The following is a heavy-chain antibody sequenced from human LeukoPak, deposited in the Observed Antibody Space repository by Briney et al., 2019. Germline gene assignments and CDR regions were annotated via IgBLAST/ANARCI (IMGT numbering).Heavy chain of an antibody. CDR2: IYKSGTT. CDR1: RGSIRWEY. J-gene: IGHJ4*02. CDR3: AREQSYHDTSGHSYFFVS. Sequence: SESLSLTCLVTRGSIRWEYWSWMRQSAGKGLEWIGRIYKSGTTNYNPSFRSRVTMSVDTSKNHFSLTLTSVTAADTAVYYCAREQSYHDTSGHSYFFVSWVQGSLVTVSS. D-gene: IGHD3-22*01. V-gene: IGHV4-4*07.